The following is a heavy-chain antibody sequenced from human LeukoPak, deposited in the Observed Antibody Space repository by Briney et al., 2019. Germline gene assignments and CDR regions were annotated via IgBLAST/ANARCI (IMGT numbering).Heavy chain of an antibody. CDR1: GGSIISSSYY. CDR2: IYYSGST. V-gene: IGHV4-39*01. Sequence: SETLFLTCTVSGGSIISSSYYWGWIRQPPGKGLEWIGSIYYSGSTYYNPSLKSRVTISVDTSKNQFSLKLSSVTAADTAVYYCARGGVYYYGSGSSDYYYYYYMDVWGKGTTVTVSS. J-gene: IGHJ6*03. CDR3: ARGGVYYYGSGSSDYYYYYYMDV. D-gene: IGHD3-10*01.